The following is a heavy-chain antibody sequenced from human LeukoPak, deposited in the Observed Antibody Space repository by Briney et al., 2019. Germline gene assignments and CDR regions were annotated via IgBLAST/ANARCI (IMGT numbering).Heavy chain of an antibody. CDR1: GGSITSYY. V-gene: IGHV4-59*01. CDR3: AGSSVGTFDY. J-gene: IGHJ4*02. CDR2: IYYTGSA. D-gene: IGHD5/OR15-5a*01. Sequence: SETLSLTCTVSGGSITSYYWSWIRLPPGKGLEWIGYIYYTGSANYNPSLRSRVTISVDTSKMQFSLKLTSVTAADAAVYYCAGSSVGTFDYWGQGTLVTVSS.